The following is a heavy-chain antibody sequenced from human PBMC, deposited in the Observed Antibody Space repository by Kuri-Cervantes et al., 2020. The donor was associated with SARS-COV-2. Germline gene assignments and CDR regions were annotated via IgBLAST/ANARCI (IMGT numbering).Heavy chain of an antibody. Sequence: GESLKISCAASGFTFSSYAMHWVRQAPGKGLEWVAVISYDENYKHYADSVKGRFTISRDNSNNTLYLQMNSLRTEDTAVYYCARDGSDKTFYYYYGMDVWGQGTTVTVSS. CDR2: ISYDENYK. V-gene: IGHV3-30*04. D-gene: IGHD3-16*01. J-gene: IGHJ6*02. CDR3: ARDGSDKTFYYYYGMDV. CDR1: GFTFSSYA.